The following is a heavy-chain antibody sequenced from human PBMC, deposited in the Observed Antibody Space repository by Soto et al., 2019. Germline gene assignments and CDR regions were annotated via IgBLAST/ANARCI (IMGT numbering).Heavy chain of an antibody. D-gene: IGHD3-9*01. V-gene: IGHV4-31*03. CDR1: GGSISSGGYY. CDR3: ARPILTGYYTDAFDI. Sequence: QVQLQESGPGLVKPSQTLSLTCTVSGGSISSGGYYWSWIRQHPGKGLEWIEYIYYSGSTYYNPSLKCRGTISVDTSKNPFSLKLSSVTAADTAVYYCARPILTGYYTDAFDIWGQGTMVTVSS. J-gene: IGHJ3*02. CDR2: IYYSGST.